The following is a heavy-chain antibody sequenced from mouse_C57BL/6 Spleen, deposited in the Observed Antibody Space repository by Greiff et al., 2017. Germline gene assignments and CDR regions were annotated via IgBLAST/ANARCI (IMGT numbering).Heavy chain of an antibody. CDR1: GFTFSSYA. J-gene: IGHJ1*03. Sequence: EVQGVESGGGLVKPGGSLKLSCAASGFTFSSYAMSWVRQTPEKRLEWVATISDGGSYTYYPDNVKGRFTISRDNAKNNLYLQMSHLKSEDTAMYYCARDEDDCEGYFDVWGTGTTVTVSS. CDR2: ISDGGSYT. D-gene: IGHD2-4*01. V-gene: IGHV5-4*01. CDR3: ARDEDDCEGYFDV.